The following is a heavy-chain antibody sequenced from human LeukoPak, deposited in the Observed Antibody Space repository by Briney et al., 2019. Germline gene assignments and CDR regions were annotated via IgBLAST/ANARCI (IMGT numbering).Heavy chain of an antibody. CDR3: ASGHIVVVTASGAFDI. CDR2: IKQDGTDK. J-gene: IGHJ3*02. D-gene: IGHD2-21*02. Sequence: GGSLRLSCAVSGFTFSSFWMSWVRQAPGKGLEWVANIKQDGTDKYYVDSVKGRFTISRDNAKNSLYLQMNSLRAEDTAVYYCASGHIVVVTASGAFDIWGQGTMVTVSS. V-gene: IGHV3-7*01. CDR1: GFTFSSFW.